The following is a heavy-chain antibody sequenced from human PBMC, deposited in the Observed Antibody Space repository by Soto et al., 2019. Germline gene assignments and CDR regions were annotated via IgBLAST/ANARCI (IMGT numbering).Heavy chain of an antibody. CDR1: GFTVSNNY. Sequence: EVQLVESGGGLIQPGGSLRLSCAVSGFTVSNNYMSWVRQAPGKGLEGVSVIYSGGYTAYGDSVKGRFTISRDNSKNTINPQVNGLGAAVRAVFYWGTPPGGGGYWGQGTLVTVSS. CDR2: IYSGGYT. D-gene: IGHD3-10*01. CDR3: GTPPGGGGY. V-gene: IGHV3-53*01. J-gene: IGHJ4*02.